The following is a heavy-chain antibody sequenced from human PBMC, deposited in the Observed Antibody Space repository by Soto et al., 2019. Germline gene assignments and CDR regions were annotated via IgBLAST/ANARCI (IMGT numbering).Heavy chain of an antibody. CDR1: GYTFTSYD. V-gene: IGHV1-8*01. D-gene: IGHD3-22*01. Sequence: ASVKVSCKASGYTFTSYDINWVRQATGQGLEWMGWMNPNSGNTGYAQKFQGRVTMTRNTSISTAYMELSSLRSEDTAVYYCARQFGYYDSSGYYPNWFDPWGQGTPVTVSS. J-gene: IGHJ5*02. CDR3: ARQFGYYDSSGYYPNWFDP. CDR2: MNPNSGNT.